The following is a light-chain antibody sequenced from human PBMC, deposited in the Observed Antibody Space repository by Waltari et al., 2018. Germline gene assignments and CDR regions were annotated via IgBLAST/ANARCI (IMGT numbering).Light chain of an antibody. Sequence: EIALTQSPGTLSLSPGARATLSCRASQTISGNWLTWYQRKPGQAPRLLIYDASSRATGIPVRCCGSGSWTDFTLTISRLEPEDSAVYYCQQYDGSSVTFGGGTKVEVK. CDR1: QTISGNW. V-gene: IGKV3-20*01. CDR3: QQYDGSSVT. CDR2: DAS. J-gene: IGKJ4*01.